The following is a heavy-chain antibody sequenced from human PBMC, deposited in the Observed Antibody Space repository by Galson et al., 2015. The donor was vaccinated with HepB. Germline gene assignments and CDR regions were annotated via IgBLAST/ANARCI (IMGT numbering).Heavy chain of an antibody. D-gene: IGHD4-11*01. CDR2: IIPILGIA. J-gene: IGHJ6*03. CDR1: GGTFSSYA. CDR3: ARVGHDYSNLAGLGYYYYYMDV. V-gene: IGHV1-69*04. Sequence: SVKVSCKASGGTFSSYAISWVRQAPGQGLEWMGRIIPILGIANYAQKFQGRVTITADKSTSTAYMELSSLRSEDTAVYYCARVGHDYSNLAGLGYYYYYMDVWGKGTTVTVSS.